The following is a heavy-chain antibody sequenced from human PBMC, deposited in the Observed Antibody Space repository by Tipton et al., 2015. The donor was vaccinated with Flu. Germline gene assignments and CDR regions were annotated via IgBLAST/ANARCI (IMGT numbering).Heavy chain of an antibody. CDR1: GGSISSYY. J-gene: IGHJ3*02. V-gene: IGHV4-59*12. D-gene: IGHD2-15*01. CDR3: AREGLLRAFDI. CDR2: IYNDGST. Sequence: TLSLTCTVSGGSISSYYWNWIRQPPGQGLQWIGFIYNDGSTTYNPSLKGRVTTSVDTSNDQFSLNLSSVTAADTAVYYCAREGLLRAFDIWGQGTLVNVSS.